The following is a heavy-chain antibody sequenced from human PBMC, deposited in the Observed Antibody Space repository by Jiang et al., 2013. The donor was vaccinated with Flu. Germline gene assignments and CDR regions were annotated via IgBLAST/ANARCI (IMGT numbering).Heavy chain of an antibody. D-gene: IGHD2-8*01. V-gene: IGHV4-61*01. CDR1: SGSVSSGSYH. CDR2: IDYNGSP. J-gene: IGHJ5*02. CDR3: ASYIKGNGGKGS. Sequence: LLKPSETVSVTCTVSSGSVSSGSYHWSWIRQPPGKGLGWIGYIDYNGSPNYNPSLRSRVTISVETSKNQYSLKLTSVTAADTAVYYCASYIKGNGGKGSWGQGTLVTVSS.